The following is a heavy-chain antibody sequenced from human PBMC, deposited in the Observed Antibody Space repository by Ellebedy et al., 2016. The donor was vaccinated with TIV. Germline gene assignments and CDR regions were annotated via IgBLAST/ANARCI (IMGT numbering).Heavy chain of an antibody. CDR3: ARDHCSSTSCYGGDYYYYGMDV. Sequence: SVKVSXXASGGTFSSYAISWVRQAPGQGLEWMGGIIPIFGTANYAQKFQGRVTITADESTSTAYMELSSLRSEDTAVYYCARDHCSSTSCYGGDYYYYGMDVWGQGTTVTVSS. V-gene: IGHV1-69*13. CDR1: GGTFSSYA. CDR2: IIPIFGTA. J-gene: IGHJ6*02. D-gene: IGHD2-2*01.